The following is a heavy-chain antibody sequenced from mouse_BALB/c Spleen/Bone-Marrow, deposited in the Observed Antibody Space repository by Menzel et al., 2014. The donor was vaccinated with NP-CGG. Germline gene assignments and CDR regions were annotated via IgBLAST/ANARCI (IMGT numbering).Heavy chain of an antibody. Sequence: EVMLVESGGGLVKPGGSLKLSCTASGSTFNYYYIYWVRQTPEKRLEWVATISDGGDYTYYLDSVKGRFTISRDNAKNNLYLQMSSLKSEDTAMYYCARDGEYRYDWFAYWGQGTLVTVSA. CDR2: ISDGGDYT. J-gene: IGHJ3*01. CDR1: GSTFNYYY. CDR3: ARDGEYRYDWFAY. V-gene: IGHV5-4*02. D-gene: IGHD2-14*01.